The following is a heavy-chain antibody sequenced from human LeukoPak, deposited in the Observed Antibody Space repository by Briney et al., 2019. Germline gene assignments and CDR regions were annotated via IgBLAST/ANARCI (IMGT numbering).Heavy chain of an antibody. CDR2: IYPGDSDT. V-gene: IGHV5-51*01. D-gene: IGHD4-23*01. CDR1: GYSFTSYW. J-gene: IGHJ6*03. Sequence: GESLKISCKGSGYSFTSYWIGWVRQMPGKGLEWMGIIYPGDSDTRYSPSFQGQVTISADKSISTAYLQWSSLKASDTAMYYCARQGGNSFYYYCMDVWGKGTTVTVSS. CDR3: ARQGGNSFYYYCMDV.